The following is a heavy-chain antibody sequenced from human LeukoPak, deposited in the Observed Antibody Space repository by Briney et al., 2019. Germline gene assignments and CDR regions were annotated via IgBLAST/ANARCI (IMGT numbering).Heavy chain of an antibody. CDR3: ASWPGAWYGEDF. V-gene: IGHV4-4*02. D-gene: IGHD3-10*01. Sequence: SGTLSLTCAVSGGSISSSNWWSWVRQPPGKGLEWIGEIYHSGSTNYNPPLKSRVTISVDKSKNQFSLKLSSVTAADTAVYYCASWPGAWYGEDFWGQGTLVTVSS. J-gene: IGHJ4*02. CDR1: GGSISSSNW. CDR2: IYHSGST.